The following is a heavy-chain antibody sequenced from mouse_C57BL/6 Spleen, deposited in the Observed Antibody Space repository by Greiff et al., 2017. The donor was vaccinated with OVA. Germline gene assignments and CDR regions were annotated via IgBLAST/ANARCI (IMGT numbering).Heavy chain of an antibody. CDR2: IYPGDGDT. J-gene: IGHJ2*01. D-gene: IGHD2-3*01. CDR1: GYAFSSYW. V-gene: IGHV1-80*01. Sequence: VKVVESGAELVKPGASVKISCKASGYAFSSYWMNWVKQRPGKGLEWIGQIYPGDGDTNYNGKFKGKATLTADKSSSTAYMQLSSLTSEDSAVYFCARSGDGYYLDYWGQGTTLTVSS. CDR3: ARSGDGYYLDY.